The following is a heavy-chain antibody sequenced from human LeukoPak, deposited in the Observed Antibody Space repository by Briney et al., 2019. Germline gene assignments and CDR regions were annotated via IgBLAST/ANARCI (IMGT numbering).Heavy chain of an antibody. CDR1: GGSISSSSYY. D-gene: IGHD2-8*02. V-gene: IGHV4-39*01. J-gene: IGHJ4*02. CDR2: FYYSGNT. CDR3: ARSLLAFDY. Sequence: SETPSLTCTVSGGSISSSSYYWGWIRQPPGKGLEWIGSFYYSGNTYYNPSLKSRVTISIDTSKNQFSLQLSSMTAADTAVYYCARSLLAFDYWGQGTLVTVSS.